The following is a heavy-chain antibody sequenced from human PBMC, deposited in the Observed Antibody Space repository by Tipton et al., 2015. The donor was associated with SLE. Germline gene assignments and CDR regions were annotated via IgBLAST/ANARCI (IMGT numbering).Heavy chain of an antibody. D-gene: IGHD5-18*01. J-gene: IGHJ4*02. CDR3: ARGVRGDTAMVLD. CDR1: GGSISSGSYY. Sequence: TLSLTCTVSGGSISSGSYYWSWIRQPPGKGLEWIGYIYYSGSTNYNPSLKSRVTISVDTSKNQFSLKLSSVTAADTAVYYCARGVRGDTAMVLDWGQGTLVTVSS. V-gene: IGHV4-61*01. CDR2: IYYSGST.